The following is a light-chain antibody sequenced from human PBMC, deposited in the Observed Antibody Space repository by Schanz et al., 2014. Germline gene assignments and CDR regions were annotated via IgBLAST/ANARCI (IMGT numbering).Light chain of an antibody. CDR1: SSDVGSYNL. V-gene: IGLV2-14*02. CDR3: SSYTSSSPYV. J-gene: IGLJ1*01. Sequence: QSALTQPASVSGSPGQSITISCTGTSSDVGSYNLVSWYQHHPGKAPKLMIYEGSKRPSGVSNRFSGSKSGNTASLTISGLQAGDEADYYCSSYTSSSPYVFGTGTKLTVL. CDR2: EGS.